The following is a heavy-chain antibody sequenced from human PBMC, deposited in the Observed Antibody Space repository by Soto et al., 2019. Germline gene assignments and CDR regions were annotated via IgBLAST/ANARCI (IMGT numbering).Heavy chain of an antibody. CDR2: HHSDST. V-gene: IGHV4-4*08. CDR3: ATYTVGEGGRGY. Sequence: QVQLQESGPGLVKPSETLSLTCTVSGSSMRGQHWSWIRQPPGKGLEWIGHHSDSTNYNPSLKSRITISTATSKNQFSLKLSSVTAADTAVYYCATYTVGEGGRGYWGQGTLVTVSS. CDR1: GSSMRGQH. J-gene: IGHJ4*02. D-gene: IGHD3-16*01.